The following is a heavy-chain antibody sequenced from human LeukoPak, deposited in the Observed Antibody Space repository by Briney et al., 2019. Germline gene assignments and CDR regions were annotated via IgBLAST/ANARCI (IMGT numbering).Heavy chain of an antibody. Sequence: PGGSLRPSCAASGFTFSSYGMHWVRQAPGKGLEWVAVIWYDGSNKYYADSVKGRFTISRDNSKNTLYLQMNSLRAEDTAVYYCARVPHSEWNYFDYWGQGTLVTVSS. V-gene: IGHV3-33*01. J-gene: IGHJ4*02. D-gene: IGHD3-3*01. CDR2: IWYDGSNK. CDR1: GFTFSSYG. CDR3: ARVPHSEWNYFDY.